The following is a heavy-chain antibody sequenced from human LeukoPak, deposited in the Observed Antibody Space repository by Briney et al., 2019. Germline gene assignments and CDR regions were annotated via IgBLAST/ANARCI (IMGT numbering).Heavy chain of an antibody. CDR2: ISGSGDTT. CDR3: AKGTRPIDSINWYMDFEN. Sequence: PGRSLRLSCAASGFTFTSYAMSWVRQAPGKGLEWVSTISGSGDTTYYADSVKGRFTISRDSSKNTLDLQMNTLRPEDTAVYHCAKGTRPIDSINWYMDFENWGQGTLVTVSS. CDR1: GFTFTSYA. D-gene: IGHD6-13*01. V-gene: IGHV3-23*01. J-gene: IGHJ4*02.